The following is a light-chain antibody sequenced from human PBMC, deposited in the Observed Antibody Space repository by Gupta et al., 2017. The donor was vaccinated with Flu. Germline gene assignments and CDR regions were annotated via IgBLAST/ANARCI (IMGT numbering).Light chain of an antibody. J-gene: IGLJ1*01. V-gene: IGLV2-11*01. CDR3: SSQAGRVTWV. CDR1: SNDVGGSNR. Sequence: QSAPTQPRSVSGSPGQSVPISCAGSSNDVGGSNRVSWYQQRPGKAPKLILYDVTERPSGVPDRFSGSKSGNTASLTISGLQADDEADYYCSSQAGRVTWVFGTGTTVTVL. CDR2: DVT.